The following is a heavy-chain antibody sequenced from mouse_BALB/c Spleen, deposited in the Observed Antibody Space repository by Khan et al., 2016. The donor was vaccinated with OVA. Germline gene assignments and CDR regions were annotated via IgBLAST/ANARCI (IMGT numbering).Heavy chain of an antibody. J-gene: IGHJ2*01. D-gene: IGHD1-2*01. CDR1: GYSITSGYG. Sequence: EVQLQESGPGLVIPSQSLSLTCTVTGYSITSGYGWNWIRQFPGNKLEWMGYISYSGSTNYNPSLKSRIPITRDTSKNQFFLQLNSVTTEDTATYYCARTARIKYWGQGTTLTVSS. CDR3: ARTARIKY. CDR2: ISYSGST. V-gene: IGHV3-2*02.